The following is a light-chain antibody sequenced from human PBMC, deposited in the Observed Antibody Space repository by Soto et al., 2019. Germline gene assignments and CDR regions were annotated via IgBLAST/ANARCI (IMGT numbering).Light chain of an antibody. CDR1: QSISSY. J-gene: IGKJ5*01. CDR3: QQSYSTPPIT. V-gene: IGKV1-39*01. CDR2: AAS. Sequence: DIPMTQSPSSLSASVGDRVTITCRASQSISSYLNWYQQKPGKAPKLLIYAASSLKSGVPSRFSGSGSGTDFTLTISSLQPEDFATYYCQQSYSTPPITFGQGTRLEIK.